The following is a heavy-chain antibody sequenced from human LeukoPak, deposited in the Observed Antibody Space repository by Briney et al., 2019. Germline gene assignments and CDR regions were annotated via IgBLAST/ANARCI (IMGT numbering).Heavy chain of an antibody. Sequence: PGGSLRLSCAASGFTFSNFAMNWVRQAPGKGREWVAFISYDGSIKSYADSVKGRFAVSRDNSKNTLYLQMNSLRPEDTAFYYCAKSYDNGWYVCDYWGQGTLVTVSS. D-gene: IGHD6-19*01. CDR2: ISYDGSIK. CDR3: AKSYDNGWYVCDY. V-gene: IGHV3-30*09. J-gene: IGHJ4*02. CDR1: GFTFSNFA.